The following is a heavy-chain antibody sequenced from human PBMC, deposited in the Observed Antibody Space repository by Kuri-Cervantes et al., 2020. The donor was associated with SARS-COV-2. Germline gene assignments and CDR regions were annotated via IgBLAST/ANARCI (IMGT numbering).Heavy chain of an antibody. J-gene: IGHJ6*02. CDR3: ARIGSYYYDSSGYIASYYYGMDV. V-gene: IGHV1-69*13. CDR2: IIPIFGTA. Sequence: SVKVSCKASGGTFSSYAISWVRQAPGQGLEWMGGIIPIFGTANYAQKFQGRVTITADESTSTAYMELSSLRSEDTAVYYCARIGSYYYDSSGYIASYYYGMDVWGQGTTVTVSS. D-gene: IGHD3-22*01. CDR1: GGTFSSYA.